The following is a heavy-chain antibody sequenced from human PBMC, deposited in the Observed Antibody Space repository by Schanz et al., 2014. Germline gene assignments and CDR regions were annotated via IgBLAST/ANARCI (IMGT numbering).Heavy chain of an antibody. CDR2: INAGTGNT. J-gene: IGHJ4*02. V-gene: IGHV1-3*01. Sequence: QVQLVQSGAEVKKPGASVKVSCEASRYTFNTYGLNWVRQAPGQGLEWMGWINAGTGNTEYSQKFQGSVTITRDTLASTAYMEVSSLRSEDTAVYYCARSGSSNWSFFDYWGQGTLVTVSS. CDR1: RYTFNTYG. D-gene: IGHD6-13*01. CDR3: ARSGSSNWSFFDY.